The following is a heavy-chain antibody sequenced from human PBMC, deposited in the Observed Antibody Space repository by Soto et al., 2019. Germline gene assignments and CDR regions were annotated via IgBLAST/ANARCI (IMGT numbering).Heavy chain of an antibody. CDR2: IYYSGST. Sequence: QVQLQESGPGLVKPSETLSLTCTVSGGSISSYYWSWIRQPPGKGLEWIGYIYYSGSTNYNPSLKSRVTISVDTSKNQFSLKLSSVTAADTAVYYCASTTVTTPYYFDYWGQGTLVTVSS. CDR3: ASTTVTTPYYFDY. D-gene: IGHD4-4*01. J-gene: IGHJ4*02. CDR1: GGSISSYY. V-gene: IGHV4-59*08.